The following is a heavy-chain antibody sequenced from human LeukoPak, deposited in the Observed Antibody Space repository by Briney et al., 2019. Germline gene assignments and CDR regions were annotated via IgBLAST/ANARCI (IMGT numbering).Heavy chain of an antibody. CDR3: ARVGTVTTNYYYPMDV. J-gene: IGHJ6*02. CDR2: ISFDGRSK. D-gene: IGHD1-1*01. CDR1: GFTFSTYA. V-gene: IGHV3-30*04. Sequence: GGSLRLSCAAPGFTFSTYAMHWVRQAPGKGLEWVALISFDGRSKFYADSVKGRFTVSRDNSRNTLYLQMNSLRPEDTAVYYCARVGTVTTNYYYPMDVWGQGTTVIVSS.